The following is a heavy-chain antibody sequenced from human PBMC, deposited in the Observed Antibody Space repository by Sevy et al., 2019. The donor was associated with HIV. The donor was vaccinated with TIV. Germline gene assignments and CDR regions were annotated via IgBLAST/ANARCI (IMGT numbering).Heavy chain of an antibody. Sequence: GGSLRLSCAASGFTFSDYYMSWIRQAPGKGLEWVSYISGSGSTKDYADSVKGRFTITRDNAKNSLYLQMNSLRAEETAGEYGARGPGSSWYYFDYWGQGTLVTVSS. V-gene: IGHV3-11*01. CDR1: GFTFSDYY. CDR2: ISGSGSTK. CDR3: ARGPGSSWYYFDY. D-gene: IGHD6-13*01. J-gene: IGHJ4*02.